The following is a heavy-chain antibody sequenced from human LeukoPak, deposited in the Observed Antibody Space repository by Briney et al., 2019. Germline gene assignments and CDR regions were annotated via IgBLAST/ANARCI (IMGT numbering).Heavy chain of an antibody. CDR3: AKDKGNTKYYHSSGAFDY. D-gene: IGHD3-22*01. CDR2: ITGSGDNT. CDR1: GFTFSNYA. V-gene: IGHV3-23*01. J-gene: IGHJ4*02. Sequence: GGSLRLSCAASGFTFSNYAMSWVRQAPGKRLEWVSAITGSGDNTYYADSVKGRFTISRDNSKNTLYLQMNSLRAEDTAVYYCAKDKGNTKYYHSSGAFDYWGQGTLVTVSS.